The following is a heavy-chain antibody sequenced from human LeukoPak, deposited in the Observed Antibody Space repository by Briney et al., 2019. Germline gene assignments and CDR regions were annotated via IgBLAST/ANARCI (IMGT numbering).Heavy chain of an antibody. V-gene: IGHV1-24*01. CDR2: FDPEDGET. J-gene: IGHJ5*02. CDR1: GYTLTELP. D-gene: IGHD6-13*01. Sequence: ASVKVSCKVSGYTLTELPMHWVRQAPGKGLEWMGGFDPEDGETIYAQKFQGRVTMTEDTSTDTAYMELSSLRSEDTAVYYCARYSSSPHDETNWFDPWGQGTLVTVSS. CDR3: ARYSSSPHDETNWFDP.